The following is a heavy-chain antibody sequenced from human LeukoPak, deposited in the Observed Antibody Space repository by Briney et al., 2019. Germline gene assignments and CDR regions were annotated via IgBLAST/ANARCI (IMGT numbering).Heavy chain of an antibody. CDR1: GGSVSSGSYY. Sequence: SETLSLTCTVSGGSVSSGSYYWSWIRQPPGKGLEWIGYIYYSGSTNYNPSLKSRVTISVDTSKNQFSLKLSSVTAADTAVYYCARVRPLNYYYYMDVWGKGTTVTVSS. CDR2: IYYSGST. V-gene: IGHV4-61*01. CDR3: ARVRPLNYYYYMDV. J-gene: IGHJ6*03.